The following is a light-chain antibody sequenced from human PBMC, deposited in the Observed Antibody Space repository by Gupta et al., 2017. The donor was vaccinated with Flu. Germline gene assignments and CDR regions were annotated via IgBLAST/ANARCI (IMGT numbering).Light chain of an antibody. V-gene: IGLV2-8*01. CDR3: SSHAGSNNLYV. CDR2: EVS. J-gene: IGLJ1*01. Sequence: QSALIQPPSASGSPGQSVTIACTGTSSDVGHYNYVSWYQQHPGKAPKLLISEVSRRPSGVPDRVSGSKSGNTASLTVSGLQAEDEAYYFCSSHAGSNNLYVFGAGTKVTVL. CDR1: SSDVGHYNY.